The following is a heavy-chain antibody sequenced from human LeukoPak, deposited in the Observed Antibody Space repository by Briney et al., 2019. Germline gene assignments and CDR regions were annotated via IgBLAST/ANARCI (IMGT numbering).Heavy chain of an antibody. V-gene: IGHV3-23*01. J-gene: IGHJ6*03. Sequence: GGSLRLSCADARFTFSSYTMNWDRQAPGKGLEWVSGISANAVSTYYADSVKGRFTISRDNSKNTLYLHMDRLGTEDTAVYCASIPSIEIYYFFYIAVWCKGSTVTVSS. CDR1: RFTFSSYT. D-gene: IGHD2-2*02. CDR3: ASIPSIEIYYFFYIAV. CDR2: ISANAVST.